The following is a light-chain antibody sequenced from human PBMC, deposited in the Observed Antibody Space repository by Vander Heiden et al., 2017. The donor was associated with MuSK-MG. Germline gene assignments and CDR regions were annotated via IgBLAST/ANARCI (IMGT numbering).Light chain of an antibody. J-gene: IGLJ3*02. Sequence: QSALTQPASVSGPPGQSITISCTGTSSDVGAYNYVSWYQQHPGKAPKLMIYDVSNRPSGVSDRFSGSKSGNTASLTISGLQTEDEADYYCSSDTTSITWVFGGGTKLTVL. CDR1: SSDVGAYNY. CDR3: SSDTTSITWV. V-gene: IGLV2-14*03. CDR2: DVS.